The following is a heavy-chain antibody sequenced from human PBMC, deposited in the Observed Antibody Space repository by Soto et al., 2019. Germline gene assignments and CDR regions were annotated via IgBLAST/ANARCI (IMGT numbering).Heavy chain of an antibody. J-gene: IGHJ4*02. CDR1: GYTLTELS. CDR3: ATGQIAAGRLDY. CDR2: FDPGDGET. V-gene: IGHV1-24*01. D-gene: IGHD6-13*01. Sequence: ASVKVSCKVSGYTLTELSMHWVRQAPGKGLEWMGGFDPGDGETIYAQKFQGRVTMTEDTSTDTAYMELSSLRSEDTAVYYCATGQIAAGRLDYWGQGTLVTVSS.